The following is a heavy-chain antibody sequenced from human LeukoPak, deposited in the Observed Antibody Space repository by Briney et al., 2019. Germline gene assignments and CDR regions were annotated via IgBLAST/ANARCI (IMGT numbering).Heavy chain of an antibody. Sequence: SQTLSLTCTVSGGSISSSNYFWSWIRQPAGKGLEWIGRIYSSGSTNYDPSLKSRVTISVDTSKNQFSLKLNSVTAADTAVYYCAREFSGGWIFYFDHWGQGALVTVSS. V-gene: IGHV4-61*02. CDR3: AREFSGGWIFYFDH. CDR1: GGSISSSNYF. D-gene: IGHD6-19*01. J-gene: IGHJ4*02. CDR2: IYSSGST.